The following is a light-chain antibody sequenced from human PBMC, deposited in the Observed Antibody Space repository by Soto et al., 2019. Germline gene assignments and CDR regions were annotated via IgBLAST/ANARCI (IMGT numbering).Light chain of an antibody. V-gene: IGKV1-39*01. CDR2: AAS. CDR3: QQYNNWRT. CDR1: QSISSY. J-gene: IGKJ1*01. Sequence: DIQMTQSPSSLSASVGDRVTITCRASQSISSYLNWYQQKPGKAPKLLIYAASSLQSGVPSRFSGSGSGTDFTLTISSLQPEDFAVYYCQQYNNWRTFGQGTKVDIK.